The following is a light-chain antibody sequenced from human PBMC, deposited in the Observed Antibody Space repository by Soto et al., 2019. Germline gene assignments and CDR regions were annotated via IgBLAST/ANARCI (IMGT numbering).Light chain of an antibody. CDR3: LEHDDSPPT. V-gene: IGKV1-17*01. Sequence: DIQMTQSPSSLSASVGDRVTITCRASQGIGQNLGWYQQKPGKAPKRLIYAVSSLQSGVPSRFSGSGSGTEFTLTIGSLQPEDFATYYCLEHDDSPPTFGQGTNVEVK. J-gene: IGKJ1*01. CDR1: QGIGQN. CDR2: AVS.